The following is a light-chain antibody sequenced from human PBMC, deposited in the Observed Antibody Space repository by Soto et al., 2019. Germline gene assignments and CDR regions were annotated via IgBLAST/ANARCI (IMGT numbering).Light chain of an antibody. J-gene: IGKJ1*01. CDR1: QSISTW. CDR3: HQYNSYSGT. CDR2: DAS. V-gene: IGKV1-5*01. Sequence: DIQMTQSPSTLSASVGDRVTITCRARQSISTWLAWYQQKPGKAPKLLVYDASTLESGVPSRFSGSGSGTEFTLTISSLQPDDFATYYCHQYNSYSGTFGQGTKVDIK.